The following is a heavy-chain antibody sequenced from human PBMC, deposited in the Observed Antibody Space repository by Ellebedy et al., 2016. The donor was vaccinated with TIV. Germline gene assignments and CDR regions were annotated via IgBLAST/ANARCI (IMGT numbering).Heavy chain of an antibody. J-gene: IGHJ3*02. CDR2: IYPGDSDT. D-gene: IGHD5-12*01. CDR1: GYGFTSYW. CDR3: ARRGGGYDYDSAGDAFDI. V-gene: IGHV5-51*01. Sequence: GESLKISCKGSGYGFTSYWIGWVRQMPGKGLEWLGIIYPGDSDTRYSPSFQGQVTISADKSISTAYLQWSSLKASDTAMYYCARRGGGYDYDSAGDAFDIWGQGTMVTVSS.